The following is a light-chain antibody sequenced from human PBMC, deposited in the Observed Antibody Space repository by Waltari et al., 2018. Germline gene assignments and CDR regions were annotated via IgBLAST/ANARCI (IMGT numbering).Light chain of an antibody. CDR3: QSYDTSLRVV. CDR2: GVN. J-gene: IGLJ2*01. V-gene: IGLV1-40*01. Sequence: QSVLTQPPSVSGAPGQRVTISCTGSGSNIGAGYDTHWYQQLPGKAPRLLIYGVNSRSGGVLDQFLGSQSGTSASLAITEVQAEDEGDYYCQSYDTSLRVVFGGGTKLTGL. CDR1: GSNIGAGYD.